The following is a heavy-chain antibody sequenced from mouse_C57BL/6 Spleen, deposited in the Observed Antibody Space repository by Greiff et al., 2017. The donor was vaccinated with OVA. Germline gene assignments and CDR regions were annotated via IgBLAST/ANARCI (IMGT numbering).Heavy chain of an antibody. Sequence: QVQLKQPGAELVKPGASVKLSCKASGYTFTSYWMQWVKQRPGQGLEWIGEIDPSDSYTNYNQKFKSKATLTVDKPSSTAYMQLSSLTSEDSAVYYCATYGSSHYFDYWGQGTTLTVSS. D-gene: IGHD1-1*01. V-gene: IGHV1-50*01. J-gene: IGHJ2*01. CDR1: GYTFTSYW. CDR2: IDPSDSYT. CDR3: ATYGSSHYFDY.